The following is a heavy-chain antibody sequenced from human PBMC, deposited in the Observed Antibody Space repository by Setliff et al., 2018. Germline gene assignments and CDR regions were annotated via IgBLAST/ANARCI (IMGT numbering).Heavy chain of an antibody. CDR2: VYYSGLT. J-gene: IGHJ6*03. Sequence: SETLSLTCTVSGGSISTYYWSWIRQPPGKGLEFIGYVYYSGLTNYDPSLKSRVTMSVDSSKNQFSLKLSSVTAADTAVYYCARMSGFLYMDVWGKGTTVTVSS. CDR1: GGSISTYY. D-gene: IGHD3-3*01. CDR3: ARMSGFLYMDV. V-gene: IGHV4-59*01.